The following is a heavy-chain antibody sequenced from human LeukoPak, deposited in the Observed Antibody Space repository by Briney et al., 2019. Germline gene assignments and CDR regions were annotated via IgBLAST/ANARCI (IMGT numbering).Heavy chain of an antibody. Sequence: SETLSLTCTVSGGSISSYYWSWIRQPPGKGLEWIGYIYYSGSTNYNPSLKSRVTISVDTSKNQFSLKLSSVTAADTAVYYCARTSNPTSYYYYGMDVWGQGTTVTASS. D-gene: IGHD4-11*01. CDR1: GGSISSYY. CDR3: ARTSNPTSYYYYGMDV. CDR2: IYYSGST. J-gene: IGHJ6*02. V-gene: IGHV4-59*01.